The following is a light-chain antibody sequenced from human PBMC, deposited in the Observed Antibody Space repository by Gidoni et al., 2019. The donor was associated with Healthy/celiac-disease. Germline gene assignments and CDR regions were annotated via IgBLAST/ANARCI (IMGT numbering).Light chain of an antibody. CDR3: QQYYSYPLT. CDR1: QGISSY. CDR2: AAS. Sequence: IRLTQSPSSLSASTGDRVTITCRASQGISSYLAWYQQKPGKAPKLLIYAASTLQSGVPSRFSGSGSGTDFTLTISCLQSEDFATYYCQQYYSYPLTFGGXTKVEIK. V-gene: IGKV1-8*01. J-gene: IGKJ4*01.